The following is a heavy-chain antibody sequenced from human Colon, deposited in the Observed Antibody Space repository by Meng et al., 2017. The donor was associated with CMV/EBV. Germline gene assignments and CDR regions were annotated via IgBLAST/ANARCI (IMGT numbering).Heavy chain of an antibody. CDR1: GFTFRSYW. D-gene: IGHD1-26*01. Sequence: GGSLRLSCVASGFTFRSYWMTWVRQAPGKGLEWVANIKQDGSEKQYADSVQGRFTISRDNAKNSLDLQMNSLRADDTAVYICARGSISGVTYWEYWGRGTLVTVSS. CDR3: ARGSISGVTYWEY. J-gene: IGHJ4*02. V-gene: IGHV3-7*01. CDR2: IKQDGSEK.